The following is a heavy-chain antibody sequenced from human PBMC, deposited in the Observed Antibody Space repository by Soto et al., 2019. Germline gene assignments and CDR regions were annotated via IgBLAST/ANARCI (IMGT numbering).Heavy chain of an antibody. CDR2: ISAYNGNT. J-gene: IGHJ6*02. CDR1: GYTFTSYG. Sequence: ASVKVSCKASGYTFTSYGISWVRQAPGQGLEWMGWISAYNGNTDYAQKLQGRVTMTTDTSTSTAYMELRSLRSDDTAVYYCARDQMGFGVVTAIHGYYGMDVWGQGTTVTVSS. D-gene: IGHD2-21*02. V-gene: IGHV1-18*01. CDR3: ARDQMGFGVVTAIHGYYGMDV.